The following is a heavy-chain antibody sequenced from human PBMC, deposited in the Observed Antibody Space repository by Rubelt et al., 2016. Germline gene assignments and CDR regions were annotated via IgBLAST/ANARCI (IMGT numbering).Heavy chain of an antibody. Sequence: GGGVVQPGRSLRLSCAASGFTFSDYLMHWVRQDPEKGLVWVSRVSHDGTITNYADSVKGRFTISRDNAKNTVYLQMTSLRVEDTAVYYCARDWDYKIDYWGQGTLVTVSS. V-gene: IGHV3-74*01. CDR2: VSHDGTIT. D-gene: IGHD4-11*01. CDR1: GFTFSDYL. CDR3: ARDWDYKIDY. J-gene: IGHJ4*02.